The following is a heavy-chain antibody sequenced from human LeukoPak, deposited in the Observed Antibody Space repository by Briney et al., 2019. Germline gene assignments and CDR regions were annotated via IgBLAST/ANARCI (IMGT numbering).Heavy chain of an antibody. V-gene: IGHV3-33*06. J-gene: IGHJ4*02. Sequence: GGSLRLSCAASGFTFSSYGMHWVRQAPGKGLELVAVIWYDGSNKYYADSVKGRFTISRDNSKNTLYLQMNSLRAEDTAVYYCAKDRSDSSGYPLDYWGQGTLVTVSS. D-gene: IGHD3-22*01. CDR3: AKDRSDSSGYPLDY. CDR2: IWYDGSNK. CDR1: GFTFSSYG.